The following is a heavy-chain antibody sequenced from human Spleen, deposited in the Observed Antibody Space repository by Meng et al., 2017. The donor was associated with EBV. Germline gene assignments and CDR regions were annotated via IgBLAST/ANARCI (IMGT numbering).Heavy chain of an antibody. D-gene: IGHD1-26*01. CDR2: INVFNGNT. CDR1: AYIFTGYA. J-gene: IGHJ5*02. V-gene: IGHV1-3*01. CDR3: ARDRSSGWERFRVDL. Sequence: QVQLVQSGAEVKKPGASVRVSCKAPAYIFTGYAFHWVRQAPGQRIEWMGWINVFNGNTLYSQNLQGRVTIIKDTSVNTVYMELSGLTSEDTAVYYCARDRSSGWERFRVDLWGQGTLVTVSS.